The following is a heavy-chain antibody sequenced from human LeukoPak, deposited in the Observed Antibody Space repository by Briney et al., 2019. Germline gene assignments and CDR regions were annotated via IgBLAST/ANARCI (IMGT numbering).Heavy chain of an antibody. CDR2: IIPIFGTA. CDR1: GGTFTSYA. Sequence: SVKVSCKASGGTFTSYAISWMRQPPGQGLELMGGIIPIFGTANYAQKVHGRGTITAYESTSTAYLELRMLRSEDTAAYSCAGGTAKEYFVWFWERPQGDAFDIWGQGTMVTVSS. CDR3: AGGTAKEYFVWFWERPQGDAFDI. J-gene: IGHJ3*02. D-gene: IGHD3-10*01. V-gene: IGHV1-69*13.